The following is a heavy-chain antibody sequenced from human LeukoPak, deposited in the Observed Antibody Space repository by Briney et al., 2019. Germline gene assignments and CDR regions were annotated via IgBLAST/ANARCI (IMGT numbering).Heavy chain of an antibody. Sequence: PSETLSVTCTVSGGSISSYYWSWIRQPPGNGLEWIGYIYYSGSTNYNPSLKSRVTISVDTSKNQFSLKLSSVTAADTAVYYCARHLAYCGGDCYGFDYWGQGTLVTVSS. CDR2: IYYSGST. D-gene: IGHD2-21*02. CDR3: ARHLAYCGGDCYGFDY. V-gene: IGHV4-59*08. CDR1: GGSISSYY. J-gene: IGHJ4*02.